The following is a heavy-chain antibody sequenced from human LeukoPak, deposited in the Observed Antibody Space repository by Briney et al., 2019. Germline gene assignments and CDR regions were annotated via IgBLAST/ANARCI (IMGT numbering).Heavy chain of an antibody. CDR1: GGSISSSNYYY. J-gene: IGHJ5*02. V-gene: IGHV4-39*07. D-gene: IGHD2-2*01. CDR3: ARGSTRYEA. Sequence: SETLSLTCTVSGGSISSSNYYYWGWIRQPPGKGLEWIGSIYYSGSTHYNPSLTSRVTISVDTSKNQFSLKLTSVTAADTAVYYCARGSTRYEAWGQGTLVTVSS. CDR2: IYYSGST.